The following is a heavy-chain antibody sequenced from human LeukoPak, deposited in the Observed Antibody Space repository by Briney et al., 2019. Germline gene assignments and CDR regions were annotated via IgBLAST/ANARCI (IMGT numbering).Heavy chain of an antibody. CDR3: ARAPLSALYCSGGSCSGFDP. D-gene: IGHD2-15*01. CDR1: GGSISSGGYY. Sequence: SSETLSLTCTVSGGSISSGGYYWSWIRQHPGKGLEWIGYIYYSGSTYYNPSLKSRVTISVDTSKNQFSLKLSSVTAADTAVYYCARAPLSALYCSGGSCSGFDPWGQGTLVTVSS. CDR2: IYYSGST. J-gene: IGHJ5*02. V-gene: IGHV4-31*03.